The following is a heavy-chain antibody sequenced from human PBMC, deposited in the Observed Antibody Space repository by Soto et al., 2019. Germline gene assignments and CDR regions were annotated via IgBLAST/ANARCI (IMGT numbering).Heavy chain of an antibody. CDR1: GGSISSYY. D-gene: IGHD3-22*01. V-gene: IGHV4-59*01. CDR3: ARTHDSSGYLYYFDY. J-gene: IGHJ4*02. CDR2: IYYSGST. Sequence: SETLSLTCTVSGGSISSYYWSWIRQPPGKGLGWIGYIYYSGSTNYNPSLKSRVTISVDTSKNQFSLKLSSVTAADTAVYYCARTHDSSGYLYYFDYWGQGTLVTVSS.